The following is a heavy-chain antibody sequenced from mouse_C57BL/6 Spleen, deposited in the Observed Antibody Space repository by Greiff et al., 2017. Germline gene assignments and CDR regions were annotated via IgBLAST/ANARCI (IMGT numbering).Heavy chain of an antibody. CDR1: GYTFTDYY. Sequence: EVQLQQSGPVLVKPGASVKMSCKASGYTFTDYYMNWVKQSHGKSLEWIGVINPYNGGTSYNQKFKGKATLTVDKSSSTAYMELNSLTSEDSAVYYCARRYSSGYALSHWGQGTTLTVSS. J-gene: IGHJ2*01. D-gene: IGHD3-2*02. V-gene: IGHV1-19*01. CDR2: INPYNGGT. CDR3: ARRYSSGYALSH.